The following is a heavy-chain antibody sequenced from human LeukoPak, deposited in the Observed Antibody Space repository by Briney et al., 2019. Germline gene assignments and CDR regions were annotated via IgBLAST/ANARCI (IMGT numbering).Heavy chain of an antibody. CDR3: AKDLDRGVRGVNTGFDP. Sequence: PGGSLRLSCAASGFTFSSYAMSWVRQAPGKGLEWVSAISGSGGSTYYADSVKGRFTISRDNSKNTLYLQMNSLRAEDTAVYYCAKDLDRGVRGVNTGFDPWGQGILVTVPS. CDR1: GFTFSSYA. D-gene: IGHD3-10*01. V-gene: IGHV3-23*01. J-gene: IGHJ5*02. CDR2: ISGSGGST.